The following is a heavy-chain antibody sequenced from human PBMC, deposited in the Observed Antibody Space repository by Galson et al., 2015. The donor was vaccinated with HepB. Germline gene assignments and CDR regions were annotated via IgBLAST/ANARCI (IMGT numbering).Heavy chain of an antibody. CDR3: ARGTHLVGAPDY. CDR1: GFTFSSYW. J-gene: IGHJ4*02. CDR2: INSDGSST. Sequence: SLRLSCAASGFTFSSYWMHWVRQAPGKGLVWVSRINSDGSSTSYADSVKGRFTISRDNAKNTLYLQMNSLRAEDTAVYYCARGTHLVGAPDYWGQGTLVTVSS. V-gene: IGHV3-74*01. D-gene: IGHD1-26*01.